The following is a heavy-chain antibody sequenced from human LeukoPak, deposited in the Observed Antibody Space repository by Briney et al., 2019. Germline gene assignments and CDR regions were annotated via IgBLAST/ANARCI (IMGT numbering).Heavy chain of an antibody. J-gene: IGHJ4*02. CDR2: ISSSGSTI. CDR3: ARDDCSGGSCYLFDY. Sequence: GGSLRLSCAASGFTFSSYEMNWVRQAPGKGLEWVSYISSSGSTIYYADSVKGRFTISRDNAQNSLYLQMNSLRAEDTAVYYCARDDCSGGSCYLFDYWGQGTLVTVSS. CDR1: GFTFSSYE. D-gene: IGHD2-15*01. V-gene: IGHV3-48*03.